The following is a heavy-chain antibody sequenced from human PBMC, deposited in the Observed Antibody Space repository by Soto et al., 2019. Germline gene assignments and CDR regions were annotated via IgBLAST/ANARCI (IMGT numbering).Heavy chain of an antibody. Sequence: GASVKVSCKASGGTFSSYAISWVRQAPGQGLEWMGGIIPIFGTANYAQKFQGRVTITADESTSTAYMELSSLRSEDTAVYYCARVKAVAGTSLLYYYYGMDVWGQGTTVTVSS. CDR2: IIPIFGTA. CDR3: ARVKAVAGTSLLYYYYGMDV. V-gene: IGHV1-69*13. D-gene: IGHD6-19*01. J-gene: IGHJ6*02. CDR1: GGTFSSYA.